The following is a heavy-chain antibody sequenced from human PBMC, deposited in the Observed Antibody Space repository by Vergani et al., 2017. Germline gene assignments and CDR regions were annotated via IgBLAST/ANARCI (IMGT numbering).Heavy chain of an antibody. CDR2: INPDDSHI. CDR3: ARPGLVVGFQH. D-gene: IGHD3-22*01. Sequence: EVQLVQSGAEVKKPGESLKISCKGSGYSFNSYWIGWVRQMPGKGLEWIGIINPDDSHIRYSPSFQGQVTISADKSTTTAYLAWSSLKASDTAIYYCARPGLVVGFQHWGQGTLVTVSS. J-gene: IGHJ1*01. V-gene: IGHV5-51*03. CDR1: GYSFNSYW.